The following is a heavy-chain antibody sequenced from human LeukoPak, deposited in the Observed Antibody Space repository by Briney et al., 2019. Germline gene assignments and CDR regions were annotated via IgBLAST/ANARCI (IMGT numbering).Heavy chain of an antibody. CDR1: GFTFSSYA. D-gene: IGHD6-13*01. CDR3: ARGSSSTWYGGFFDY. Sequence: QPWGSLRLSCAASGFTFSSYAMHWVRQAPGKGLEWVAVISYDGSNKYYADSVKGRFTISRDNSKNTLYLQMNSLRAEDTAVYYCARGSSSTWYGGFFDYWGQGTLVTVSS. J-gene: IGHJ4*02. V-gene: IGHV3-30-3*01. CDR2: ISYDGSNK.